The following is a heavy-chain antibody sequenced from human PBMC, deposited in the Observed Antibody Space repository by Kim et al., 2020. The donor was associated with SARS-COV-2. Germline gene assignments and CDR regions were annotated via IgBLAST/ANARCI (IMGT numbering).Heavy chain of an antibody. Sequence: SETLSLTCTVSGGSISSYYWSWIRQPPGKGLEWIGYIYYSGSTNYNPSLKSRVTISVDTSKNQFSLKLSSVTAADTAVYYCARDFYGYNWGSGAFDIWGQGTMVTVSS. V-gene: IGHV4-59*13. CDR3: ARDFYGYNWGSGAFDI. J-gene: IGHJ3*02. CDR1: GGSISSYY. D-gene: IGHD5-12*01. CDR2: IYYSGST.